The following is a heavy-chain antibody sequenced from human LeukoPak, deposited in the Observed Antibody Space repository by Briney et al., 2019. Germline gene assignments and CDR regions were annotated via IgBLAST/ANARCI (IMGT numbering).Heavy chain of an antibody. CDR3: ARGHNWNDGRFYFYGIDV. CDR2: ISYDGSNK. Sequence: GRSLRLSRAASGFTFSTYAMHWVRQAPGKGLEWVAVISYDGSNKYYADSVKGRFTSSRDNSKNTLYLQMNSLSAEDTALYYCARGHNWNDGRFYFYGIDVWGQGTTVTVSS. J-gene: IGHJ6*02. V-gene: IGHV3-30-3*01. CDR1: GFTFSTYA. D-gene: IGHD1-20*01.